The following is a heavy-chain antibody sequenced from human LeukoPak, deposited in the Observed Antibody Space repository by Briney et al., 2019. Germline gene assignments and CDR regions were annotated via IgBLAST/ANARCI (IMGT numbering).Heavy chain of an antibody. J-gene: IGHJ5*02. D-gene: IGHD2-21*02. Sequence: SETLSLTCTVSGGSISSSSYYWGWIRQPPGKGLEWIGSIYYSGSTYYNPSLKSRVTISVDTSKNQFSLKLSSVTAADTAVYYCARGHGYIVVVTAISWFDPWGQGTLVTVSS. CDR2: IYYSGST. CDR3: ARGHGYIVVVTAISWFDP. V-gene: IGHV4-39*07. CDR1: GGSISSSSYY.